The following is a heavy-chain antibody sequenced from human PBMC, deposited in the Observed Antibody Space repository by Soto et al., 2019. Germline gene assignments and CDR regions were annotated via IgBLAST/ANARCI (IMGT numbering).Heavy chain of an antibody. CDR3: AREGRYYGSGSYYNYYYYGMDV. CDR2: IYSGGST. J-gene: IGHJ6*02. Sequence: GGSLRLSCAASGFTVSSNYMSWVRQAPGKGLEGVSVIYSGGSTYYADSVKGRFTISRDNSKNTLYLQMNSLRAEDTAVYYCAREGRYYGSGSYYNYYYYGMDVWGQGTTVTVSS. V-gene: IGHV3-66*01. CDR1: GFTVSSNY. D-gene: IGHD3-10*01.